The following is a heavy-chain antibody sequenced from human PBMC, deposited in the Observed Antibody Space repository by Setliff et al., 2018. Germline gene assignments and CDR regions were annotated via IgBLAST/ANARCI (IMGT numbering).Heavy chain of an antibody. J-gene: IGHJ6*03. CDR1: GFTFSSYG. CDR3: ARSSAPIKRDYMDV. D-gene: IGHD2-2*02. V-gene: IGHV3-48*01. Sequence: GGSLRLSCAASGFTFSSYGMNWVRQAPGKGLEWLSYISSSSTTIYYADSVKGQFTVSRDNAKNSLYLQMNSLRADDAAVYYCARSSAPIKRDYMDVWGKGTTVTVSS. CDR2: ISSSSTTI.